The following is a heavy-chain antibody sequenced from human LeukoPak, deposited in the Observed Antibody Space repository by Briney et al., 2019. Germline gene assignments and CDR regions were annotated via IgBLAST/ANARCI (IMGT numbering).Heavy chain of an antibody. CDR3: ARAWATDYFDY. V-gene: IGHV4-39*01. Sequence: SSETLSLTCTVSGGSISSSSYYWGWIRQPPGKGLEWIGSIYYSGSTYYNPSLKSRIIISVDTSKNQFSLKLRSVTAADTAIYYCARAWATDYFDYWGQGTLVTVSS. J-gene: IGHJ4*02. CDR2: IYYSGST. CDR1: GGSISSSSYY.